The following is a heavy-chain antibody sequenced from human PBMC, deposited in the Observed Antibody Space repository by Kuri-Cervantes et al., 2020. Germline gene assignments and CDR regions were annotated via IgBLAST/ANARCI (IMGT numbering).Heavy chain of an antibody. D-gene: IGHD2-15*01. CDR2: ISYDGSNK. V-gene: IGHV3-30*01. Sequence: GESLKISCAASGFTFSSYAMHWVRQAPGKGLEWVAVISYDGSNKYYADSVKGRFTISRDNSKNTLYLQMNSLRAEDTAVYYCARPPPTGYCSGGSCYPADYWGQGTLVTVSS. J-gene: IGHJ4*02. CDR3: ARPPPTGYCSGGSCYPADY. CDR1: GFTFSSYA.